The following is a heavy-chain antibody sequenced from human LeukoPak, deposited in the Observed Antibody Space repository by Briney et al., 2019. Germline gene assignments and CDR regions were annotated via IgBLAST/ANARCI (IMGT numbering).Heavy chain of an antibody. D-gene: IGHD3-3*01. CDR2: IYYSGST. V-gene: IGHV4-31*03. Sequence: SETLSLTCTVSGASISTDNHYWSWLRQHPGKGLEWIGYIYYSGSTYYNPSLKSRVTISVDTSKNQFSLKLSSVTAADTAVYYCAREKTHYDFWSGYYNYGMDVWGQGTTVTVSS. J-gene: IGHJ6*02. CDR3: AREKTHYDFWSGYYNYGMDV. CDR1: GASISTDNHY.